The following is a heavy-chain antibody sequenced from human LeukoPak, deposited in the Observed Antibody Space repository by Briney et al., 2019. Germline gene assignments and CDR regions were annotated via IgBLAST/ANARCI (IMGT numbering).Heavy chain of an antibody. CDR1: GYTFTSYG. J-gene: IGHJ5*02. V-gene: IGHV1-18*01. CDR2: ISAYNGNT. CDR3: ARAAIAYDSSGYYYH. D-gene: IGHD3-22*01. Sequence: ASVKVSCKASGYTFTSYGISWVRQAPGQGLDWMGWISAYNGNTNYAQKLQGRVTMTTDTSTSTAYMELRSLRSDDTAVYYCARAAIAYDSSGYYYHWGQGTLVTVFS.